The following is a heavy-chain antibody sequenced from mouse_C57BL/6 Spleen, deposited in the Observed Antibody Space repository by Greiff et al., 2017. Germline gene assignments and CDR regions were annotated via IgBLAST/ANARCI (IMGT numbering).Heavy chain of an antibody. CDR2: ISYDGSN. Sequence: EVKLQESGPGLVKPSQSLSLTCSVTGYSITSGYYWNWIRQFPGNKLEWMGYISYDGSNNYNPSLKNRISITRDTSKNQFFLKLNSVTTEDTATYYCARIYYDYDYWGQGTSVTVSS. J-gene: IGHJ4*01. CDR1: GYSITSGYY. D-gene: IGHD2-4*01. V-gene: IGHV3-6*01. CDR3: ARIYYDYDY.